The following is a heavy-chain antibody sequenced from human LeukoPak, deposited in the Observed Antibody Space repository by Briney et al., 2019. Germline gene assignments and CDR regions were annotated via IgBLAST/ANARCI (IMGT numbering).Heavy chain of an antibody. CDR2: ISYDGSNK. V-gene: IGHV3-30*14. CDR1: GFTFSSYA. D-gene: IGHD3-22*01. Sequence: GGSWGLSGAASGFTFSSYAMHWVGQAPGKGLGWVAVISYDGSNKYYADSVKGRFTISRDNSKNTLYLQMGCLRAEDMAVYYCARAGYDSSRYYFFDYWGQGTLVTVSS. J-gene: IGHJ4*02. CDR3: ARAGYDSSRYYFFDY.